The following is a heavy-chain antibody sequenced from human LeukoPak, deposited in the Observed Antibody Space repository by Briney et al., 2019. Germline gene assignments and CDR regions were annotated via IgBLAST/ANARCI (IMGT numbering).Heavy chain of an antibody. J-gene: IGHJ4*02. V-gene: IGHV3-30*18. CDR2: ISYDGSKK. CDR3: AKDLRAKCIAMAGVCSFFDY. Sequence: GGSLTLSCAASGFTFSSYGMHWVRQAPGKGLEWVAVISYDGSKKYYADSVKGRFTISRDNSKNTLYLQMNSLRAEDTAVYYCAKDLRAKCIAMAGVCSFFDYWGQGTLVTVSS. D-gene: IGHD6-19*01. CDR1: GFTFSSYG.